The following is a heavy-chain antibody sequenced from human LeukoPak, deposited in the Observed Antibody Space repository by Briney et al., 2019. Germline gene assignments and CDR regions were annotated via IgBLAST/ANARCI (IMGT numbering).Heavy chain of an antibody. D-gene: IGHD1-1*01. V-gene: IGHV4-59*01. Sequence: PSETLSLTCTVSGASINSYYWSWIRQPPGKGLEWIGCIYDSGSTDYNPSLKSRVTISVDTSKNQFSLKLTSVTAADTAMYYCARHFVQLERRAHYYMDVWGKGTTATVSS. J-gene: IGHJ6*03. CDR2: IYDSGST. CDR3: ARHFVQLERRAHYYMDV. CDR1: GASINSYY.